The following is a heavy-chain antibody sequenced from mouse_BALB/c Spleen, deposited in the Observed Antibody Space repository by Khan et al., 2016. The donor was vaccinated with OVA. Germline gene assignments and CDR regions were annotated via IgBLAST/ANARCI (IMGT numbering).Heavy chain of an antibody. CDR3: ATLYDNPIDC. J-gene: IGHJ3*01. V-gene: IGHV14-3*02. CDR2: IDPPNDDS. Sequence: VRLQQSGAELVKPGASVKLSCSASGFNIKDTYIHWMKQRPEQGLEWIGRIDPPNDDSQYGPKFQAKATLTADTSSNTAYLQRSILTSDDTAVYYCATLYDNPIDCWGQGTLVAVSA. CDR1: GFNIKDTY. D-gene: IGHD2-3*01.